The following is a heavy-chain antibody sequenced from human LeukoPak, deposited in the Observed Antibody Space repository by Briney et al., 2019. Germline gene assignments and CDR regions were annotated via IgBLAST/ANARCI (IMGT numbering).Heavy chain of an antibody. CDR2: VKSDGSGI. CDR3: VRSYDI. CDR1: GFAFSSYY. Sequence: PGGSLRLSCAASGFAFSSYYMHWVRRAPGKGLVWVSRVKSDGSGIIYADFVRGRFTISRDNAKNTLFLEMNSLRDEDTAMYYCVRSYDIWGQGTMVTVSS. V-gene: IGHV3-74*01. J-gene: IGHJ3*02.